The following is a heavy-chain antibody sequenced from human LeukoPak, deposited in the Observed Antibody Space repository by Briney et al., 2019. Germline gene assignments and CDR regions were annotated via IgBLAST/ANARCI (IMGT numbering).Heavy chain of an antibody. V-gene: IGHV3-23*01. CDR3: AKDHSRVVVTAPGDY. D-gene: IGHD2-21*02. Sequence: PGGSLRLSCAASGFTFSSYAMSWVRQAPGKGLEWVSAISGSGGSTYYADSVKGRFTISRDNSKNTLYLQMNSLRAEDTAVYYCAKDHSRVVVTAPGDYWGQGTLVTVSS. J-gene: IGHJ4*02. CDR1: GFTFSSYA. CDR2: ISGSGGST.